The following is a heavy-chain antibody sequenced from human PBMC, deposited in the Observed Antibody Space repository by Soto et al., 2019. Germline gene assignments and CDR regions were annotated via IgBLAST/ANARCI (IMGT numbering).Heavy chain of an antibody. CDR2: IKHGGNSK. V-gene: IGHV3-30-3*01. Sequence: QVQLVESGGDVVQPGRSLRVSCAASGFTFSNYAMHWVRQAPGKGLEWVAVIKHGGNSKYYADSVKGRFTVTRDNFKDTLSLQMNSLRAEDTAVYCCAKDRSGSYTFDYWGQGTLVTVSS. CDR3: AKDRSGSYTFDY. D-gene: IGHD1-26*01. CDR1: GFTFSNYA. J-gene: IGHJ4*02.